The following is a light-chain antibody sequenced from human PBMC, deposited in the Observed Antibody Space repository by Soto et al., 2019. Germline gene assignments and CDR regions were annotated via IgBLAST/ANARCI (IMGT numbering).Light chain of an antibody. J-gene: IGKJ2*01. CDR2: YAF. Sequence: EIVLTQSTAYLSLSPWERVSLSCRASQSVTSYLDWYQQRPGQTPRILIFYAFDRATGIPDRFSGSGSGTDFTLTISSLEHEDSEVYYGQHRSYWPPEFTFGQGTIVEIK. CDR1: QSVTSY. CDR3: QHRSYWPPEFT. V-gene: IGKV3-11*01.